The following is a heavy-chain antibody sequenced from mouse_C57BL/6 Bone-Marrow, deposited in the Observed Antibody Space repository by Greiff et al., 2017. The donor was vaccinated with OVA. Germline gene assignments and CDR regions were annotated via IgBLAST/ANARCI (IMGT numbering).Heavy chain of an antibody. J-gene: IGHJ1*03. D-gene: IGHD2-3*01. Sequence: VQLQQSGAELVRPGASVTLSCKASGYTFTDYEMHWAKQTPVHGLEWIGAIDPDTGGTAYNQKFKGKAILTADKSSSTAYMELRSLTSEDSAVYYCTSLDGNSYWYFDVWGTGTTVTVSS. CDR1: GYTFTDYE. CDR2: IDPDTGGT. CDR3: TSLDGNSYWYFDV. V-gene: IGHV1-15*01.